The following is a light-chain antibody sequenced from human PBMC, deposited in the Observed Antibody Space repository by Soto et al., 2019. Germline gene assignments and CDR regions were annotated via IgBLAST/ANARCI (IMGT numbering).Light chain of an antibody. CDR3: AAWDDSLSGHVV. Sequence: QSVLTQPPSASGTPGQRVTISCSRSSSNIGSNYVYWYQQLPGTAPKLLIYRNNQRPSGVPDRFSGSKSGTSASLAISGLRSEDEADYYCAAWDDSLSGHVVFGGGTKLTVL. J-gene: IGLJ2*01. CDR2: RNN. CDR1: SSNIGSNY. V-gene: IGLV1-47*01.